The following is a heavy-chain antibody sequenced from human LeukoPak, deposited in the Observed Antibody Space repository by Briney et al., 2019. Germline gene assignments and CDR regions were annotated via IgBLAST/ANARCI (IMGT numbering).Heavy chain of an antibody. J-gene: IGHJ6*03. CDR1: GYTFTAYG. Sequence: ASVKVSCKASGYTFTAYGISWVRQAPGRGLEWLGWISGYNDNTFYTQKVQGRVTMTKDTSTSTAYLELRSLRSDDTAVYYCTRSDGDPNYYQNYMDVWGKGTTVTVSS. D-gene: IGHD1-26*01. V-gene: IGHV1-18*01. CDR2: ISGYNDNT. CDR3: TRSDGDPNYYQNYMDV.